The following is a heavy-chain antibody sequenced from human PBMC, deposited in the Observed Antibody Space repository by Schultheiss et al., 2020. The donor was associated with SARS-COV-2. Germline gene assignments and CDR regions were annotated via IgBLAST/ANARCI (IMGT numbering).Heavy chain of an antibody. CDR1: GFTFSSYA. V-gene: IGHV3-23*01. CDR3: ARRSKWLMDYYYGMDV. Sequence: GGSLRLSCAASGFTFSSYAMSWVRQAPGKGLEWVSAISGSGGSTYYADSVKGRFTISRDNAKNSLYLQMNSLRAEDTAVYYCARRSKWLMDYYYGMDVWGQGTTVTVSS. J-gene: IGHJ6*02. D-gene: IGHD3-22*01. CDR2: ISGSGGST.